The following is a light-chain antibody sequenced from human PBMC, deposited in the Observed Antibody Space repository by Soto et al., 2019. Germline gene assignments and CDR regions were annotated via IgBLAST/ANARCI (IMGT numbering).Light chain of an antibody. V-gene: IGKV1-39*01. CDR1: QNINKN. CDR2: DSS. J-gene: IGKJ2*01. CDR3: QQSFHTPYT. Sequence: DIQMTQSPSSLSASVGDSVTISCRASQNINKNLNWYQQKSGKAPSLLIYDSSTFQSGVPSRFSDSGSGTEFTLAITNLQPEDFASYYCQQSFHTPYTFGQGTKLEI.